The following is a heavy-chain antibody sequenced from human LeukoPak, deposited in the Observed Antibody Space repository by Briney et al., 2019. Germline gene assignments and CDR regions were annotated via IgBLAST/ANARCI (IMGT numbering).Heavy chain of an antibody. CDR1: GFTFSSYE. Sequence: GGSLRLSCAASGFTFSSYEMNWVRQAPGKGLEWVSYISSSGSTIYYADSVKGRFTISRDNAKNSLYLQMNSLRAEDTAVYYCARDLIRGGSSPRPYYFDYWAREPWSPSPQ. V-gene: IGHV3-48*03. J-gene: IGHJ4*02. CDR2: ISSSGSTI. CDR3: ARDLIRGGSSPRPYYFDY. D-gene: IGHD1-26*01.